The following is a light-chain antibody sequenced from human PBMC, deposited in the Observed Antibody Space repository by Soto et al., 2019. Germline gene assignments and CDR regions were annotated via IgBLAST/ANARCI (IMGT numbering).Light chain of an antibody. CDR2: GAS. CDR1: QSVSSSY. J-gene: IGKJ5*01. CDR3: QQYGSSPFT. Sequence: EIVLTQPPGTLSLSPGERATLSCRASQSVSSSYLAWYQQKPGQAPRLLIYGASSRATGIPDRFSGSGSGTDFTLTISRLEPEDFAVYYCQQYGSSPFTFGGGTRLEIK. V-gene: IGKV3-20*01.